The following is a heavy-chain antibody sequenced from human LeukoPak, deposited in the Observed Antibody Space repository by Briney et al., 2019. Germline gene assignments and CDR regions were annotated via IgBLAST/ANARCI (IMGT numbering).Heavy chain of an antibody. CDR1: GGSISSGGYY. J-gene: IGHJ5*02. V-gene: IGHV4-31*03. Sequence: SQTLPLTCTVSGGSISSGGYYWSWIRQHPGKGLEWIGYIYYSGSTYYNPSLKSRVTISVDTSKNQFSLKLSSVTAADTAVYYCARSGDYDILTGYHPLRWFDPWGQGTLVTVSS. CDR3: ARSGDYDILTGYHPLRWFDP. CDR2: IYYSGST. D-gene: IGHD3-9*01.